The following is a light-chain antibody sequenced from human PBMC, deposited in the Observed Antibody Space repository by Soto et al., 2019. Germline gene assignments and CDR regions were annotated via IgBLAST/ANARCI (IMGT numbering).Light chain of an antibody. V-gene: IGKV4-1*01. J-gene: IGKJ4*01. Sequence: EIVMTQSPDSLAVSLGERATINCKSSQSVLYSSNNKNYLVWYQQKPGQPPKLLIYWASTRESGVPDRFSGSGSGTDFTLTISSLQAEDVAVYYCQQYYSTPLTFGGGTKVEIK. CDR2: WAS. CDR3: QQYYSTPLT. CDR1: QSVLYSSNNKNY.